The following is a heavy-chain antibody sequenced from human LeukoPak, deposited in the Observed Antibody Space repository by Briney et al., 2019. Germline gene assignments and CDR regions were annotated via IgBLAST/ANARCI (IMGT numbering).Heavy chain of an antibody. CDR2: IYTGGST. CDR1: GFTVNSNY. CDR3: ARGFGKVAANVFGGYTMDV. V-gene: IGHV3-66*02. D-gene: IGHD6-6*01. J-gene: IGHJ6*02. Sequence: GGSLRLSCAASGFTVNSNYMSWVRQAPGKGLEWVSLIYTGGSTYYADSVEGRFTISRDNFKNTLYLQMNSLRPEDTAVYYCARGFGKVAANVFGGYTMDVWGQGTTVTVSS.